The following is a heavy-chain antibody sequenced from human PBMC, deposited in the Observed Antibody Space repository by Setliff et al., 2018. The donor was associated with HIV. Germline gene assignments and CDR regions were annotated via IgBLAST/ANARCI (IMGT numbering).Heavy chain of an antibody. CDR2: ISDSGDNT. V-gene: IGHV3-23*01. J-gene: IGHJ3*02. CDR3: ARAPRHYGWAFDI. Sequence: PGESLKISCAASGFPFSTYAMNWVRQAPGKGLEWVSAISDSGDNTYYADSVKGRFTISRDDSKNTLYLQMNSLRVEDTAVYYCARAPRHYGWAFDIWGQGTMVTVSS. CDR1: GFPFSTYA. D-gene: IGHD4-17*01.